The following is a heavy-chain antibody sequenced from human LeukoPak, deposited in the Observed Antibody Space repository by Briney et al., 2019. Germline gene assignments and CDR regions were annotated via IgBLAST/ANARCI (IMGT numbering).Heavy chain of an antibody. CDR2: IYHSGST. CDR1: GGSISSSNW. V-gene: IGHV4-4*02. D-gene: IGHD3-10*01. Sequence: SETLSLTCAVSGGSISSSNWWSWVRQPPGKGLEWIGEIYHSGSTNYNPSLKSRVTISVDTSKNQFSLKLSSVTAADTAVYYCARWDHYYGSGSYSPWGQGTLVTVSS. J-gene: IGHJ5*02. CDR3: ARWDHYYGSGSYSP.